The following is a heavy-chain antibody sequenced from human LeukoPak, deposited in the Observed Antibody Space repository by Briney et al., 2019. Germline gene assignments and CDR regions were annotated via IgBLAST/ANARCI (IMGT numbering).Heavy chain of an antibody. CDR1: GGSVSSGSYY. J-gene: IGHJ4*02. CDR3: AREGGTTSY. CDR2: IYYSGST. Sequence: TSETLSLTCTVSGGSVSSGSYYWSWIRQPPGKGLEWIGYIYYSGSTNYNPSLKSRVTISVDTSKNQFSLKLSSVTAADTAVYYCAREGGTTSYWGQGALVTVSS. D-gene: IGHD2-15*01. V-gene: IGHV4-61*01.